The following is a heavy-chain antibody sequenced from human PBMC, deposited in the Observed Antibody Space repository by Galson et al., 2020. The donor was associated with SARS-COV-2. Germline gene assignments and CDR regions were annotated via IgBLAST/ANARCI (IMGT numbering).Heavy chain of an antibody. D-gene: IGHD1-26*01. CDR3: ARETAIRGSYYPDY. CDR2: VHRDGGST. CDR1: GFTFSSYW. Sequence: GGSLRLSCAASGFTFSSYWMHWVRQVPGKGLVWVSRVHRDGGSTNYADSVKGRFTISRDNAKNTLDLQMNSLRAEDTAVYYCARETAIRGSYYPDYWGQVSLVTVSS. J-gene: IGHJ4*02. V-gene: IGHV3-74*01.